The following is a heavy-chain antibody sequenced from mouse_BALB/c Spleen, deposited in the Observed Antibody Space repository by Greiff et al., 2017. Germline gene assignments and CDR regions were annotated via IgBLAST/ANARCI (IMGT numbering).Heavy chain of an antibody. CDR1: GFTFSDYY. CDR3: ASGGKNMYFDV. V-gene: IGHV5-4*02. CDR2: ISDGGSYT. D-gene: IGHD5-1-1*01. Sequence: EVKLQESGGGLVKPGGSLKLSCAASGFTFSDYYMYWVRQTPEKRLEWVATISDGGSYTYYPDSVKGRFTISRDNAKNNLYLQMSSLKSEDTAMYYCASGGKNMYFDVWGAGTTVTVSS. J-gene: IGHJ1*01.